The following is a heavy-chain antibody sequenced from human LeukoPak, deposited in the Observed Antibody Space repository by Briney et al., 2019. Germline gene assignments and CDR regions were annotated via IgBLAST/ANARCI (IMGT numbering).Heavy chain of an antibody. CDR3: ARDDFGSY. D-gene: IGHD3-10*01. V-gene: IGHV4-61*02. CDR1: GGSISSGSYY. J-gene: IGHJ4*02. Sequence: PSETLSLTCTVSGGSISSGSYYWSWIRQPAGKGLEWIGRIYTSGSTNCNPSLKSRVTISVDTSKNQFSLKLSSVTAADTAVYYCARDDFGSYWGQGILVTVSS. CDR2: IYTSGST.